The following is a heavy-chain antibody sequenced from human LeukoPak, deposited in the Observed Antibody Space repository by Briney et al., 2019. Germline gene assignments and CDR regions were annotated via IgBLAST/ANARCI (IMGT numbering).Heavy chain of an antibody. CDR3: ARSSGYCSGGSCPYNWFDP. V-gene: IGHV3-21*01. CDR2: ISSSSSYI. J-gene: IGHJ5*02. CDR1: GFTFSSYS. Sequence: KTGGSLRLSCAASGFTFSSYSMNWVRQAPGKGLEWVSSISSSSSYIYYADSVKGRFTIPRDNAKNSLYLQMNSLRAEDTAVYYCARSSGYCSGGSCPYNWFDPWGQGTLVTVSS. D-gene: IGHD2-15*01.